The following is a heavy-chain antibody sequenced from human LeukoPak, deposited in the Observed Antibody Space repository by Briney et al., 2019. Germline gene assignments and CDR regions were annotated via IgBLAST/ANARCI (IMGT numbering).Heavy chain of an antibody. CDR3: AKVGSGGSPADYFDY. V-gene: IGHV3-23*01. CDR1: GFTFSSYA. CDR2: VSGSGGST. Sequence: GGSLRLSCAASGFTFSSYAMSWVRQAPGKGLGWVSGVSGSGGSTYYADSVRGRFTSPRDNSQNTLYLQMNGLRAEDTVVYYCAKVGSGGSPADYFDYWGQGNLVTVSS. D-gene: IGHD3-10*01. J-gene: IGHJ4*02.